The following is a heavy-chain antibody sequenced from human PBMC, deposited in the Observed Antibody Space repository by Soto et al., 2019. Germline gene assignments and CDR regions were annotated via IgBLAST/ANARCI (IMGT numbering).Heavy chain of an antibody. Sequence: GDSLNISFKGSGYSFTSYWISWVRQMPGKGREWMGRIDPIDSNTNYSPSLQGHVTISTDKSISTAYLQWSSLKASDTAIYYCARRGSGSYYKGEYYYGMDVWGQGTTVTVSS. J-gene: IGHJ6*02. CDR2: IDPIDSNT. V-gene: IGHV5-10-1*01. D-gene: IGHD3-10*01. CDR1: GYSFTSYW. CDR3: ARRGSGSYYKGEYYYGMDV.